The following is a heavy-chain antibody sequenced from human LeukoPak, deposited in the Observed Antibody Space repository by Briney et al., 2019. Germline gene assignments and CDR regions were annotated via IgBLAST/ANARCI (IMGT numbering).Heavy chain of an antibody. Sequence: PGGSLRLSCAASGSTFRSYDMHWVRHATGKGLEWVSVVGTAGDTYYPGSVKGRFTISRENAKNSLYLQMNSLRAEDTAVYYCARVRSESYGMDVWGQGTTVTVSS. CDR1: GSTFRSYD. V-gene: IGHV3-13*01. J-gene: IGHJ6*02. CDR3: ARVRSESYGMDV. CDR2: VGTAGDT.